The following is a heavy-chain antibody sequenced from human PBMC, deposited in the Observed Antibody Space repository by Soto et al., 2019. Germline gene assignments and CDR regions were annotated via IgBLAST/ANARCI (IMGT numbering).Heavy chain of an antibody. V-gene: IGHV1-69*02. J-gene: IGHJ5*02. Sequence: SVKVSCKASGGTFSSYTISWVRQAPGQGLEWMGRIIPILGIANYAQKFQGRVTITADTSTGTTYMELSSLRSEDTAVYYCATVGCSSTSCYAGIEGVNWFDPWGQGTLVTSPQ. D-gene: IGHD2-2*01. CDR1: GGTFSSYT. CDR2: IIPILGIA. CDR3: ATVGCSSTSCYAGIEGVNWFDP.